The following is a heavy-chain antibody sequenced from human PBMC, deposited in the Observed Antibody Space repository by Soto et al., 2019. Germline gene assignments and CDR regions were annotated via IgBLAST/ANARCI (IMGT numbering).Heavy chain of an antibody. J-gene: IGHJ4*02. CDR1: GFTFNSYA. CDR3: VKEGYMRSDWYGQFDY. D-gene: IGHD6-19*01. Sequence: PGGSLRLSCSASGFTFNSYAMRWVRQAPGKGLEFVSAISSYGADRYYADSVKGRFAISRDNSKNTLYLQMSSLRAEDTALYYCVKEGYMRSDWYGQFDYWGQGALVTVSS. CDR2: ISSYGADR. V-gene: IGHV3-64D*06.